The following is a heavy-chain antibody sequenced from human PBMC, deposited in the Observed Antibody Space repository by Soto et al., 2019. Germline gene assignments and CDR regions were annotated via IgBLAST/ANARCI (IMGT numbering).Heavy chain of an antibody. CDR3: ATDISGRHDY. Sequence: PLQTLSLTCTVSGGSLRRGSYYWSWIRQPAGKGVEWIGYIYHGGATTYNASLKSRVTISVDTSKNQFFLKVNSVTAADTAVYFCATDISGRHDYWGQQAPVAVSS. CDR1: GGSLRRGSYY. CDR2: IYHGGAT. V-gene: IGHV4-61*01. J-gene: IGHJ4*02. D-gene: IGHD5-12*01.